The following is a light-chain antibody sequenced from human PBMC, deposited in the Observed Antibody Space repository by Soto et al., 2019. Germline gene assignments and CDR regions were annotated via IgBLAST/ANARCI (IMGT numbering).Light chain of an antibody. CDR2: GAS. J-gene: IGKJ2*01. Sequence: DIVMTQSPATLSVSPGESATLTCRASQSISSELAWYQQKPGQPPRLLIYGASTMATGVPARFTGSGSGSDFTLTISGLQSEDFAVYYCQQGHNWPLTFGQGTRLEI. CDR3: QQGHNWPLT. CDR1: QSISSE. V-gene: IGKV3-15*01.